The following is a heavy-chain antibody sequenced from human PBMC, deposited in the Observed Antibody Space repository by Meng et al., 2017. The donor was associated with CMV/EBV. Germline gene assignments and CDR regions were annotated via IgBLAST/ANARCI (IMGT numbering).Heavy chain of an antibody. V-gene: IGHV3-21*01. J-gene: IGHJ6*02. Sequence: GGSLRLSCAASGFTFSSYSMNWVRQAPGKGLEWVSSISSSSSYIYYADSVKGRFTISRDNAKNSLYLQMNSLRAEDTAVYYCARDDRSGSYYDYYYGMDVWGQGTTVTVSS. D-gene: IGHD1-26*01. CDR2: ISSSSSYI. CDR3: ARDDRSGSYYDYYYGMDV. CDR1: GFTFSSYS.